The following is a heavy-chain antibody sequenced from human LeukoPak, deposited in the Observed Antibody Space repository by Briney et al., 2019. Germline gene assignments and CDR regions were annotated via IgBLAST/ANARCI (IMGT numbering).Heavy chain of an antibody. CDR1: GGSISSTSYY. Sequence: PSETLSLTCTVSGGSISSTSYYWGWVRQPPGKGLEWIGEIYHSGSTNYNPSLKSRVTISVDKSKNQFSLKLSSVTAADTAVYYCARRYCSGGSCYMGGLFYFDYWGQGTLVTVSS. V-gene: IGHV4-39*07. J-gene: IGHJ4*02. CDR3: ARRYCSGGSCYMGGLFYFDY. CDR2: IYHSGST. D-gene: IGHD2-15*01.